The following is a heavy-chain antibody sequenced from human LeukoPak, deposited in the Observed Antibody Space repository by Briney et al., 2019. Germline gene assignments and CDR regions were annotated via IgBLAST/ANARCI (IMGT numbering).Heavy chain of an antibody. J-gene: IGHJ6*04. CDR3: ARGYCSRTSCYLEYFYGMDV. V-gene: IGHV3-72*01. Sequence: GGSLRLSCATSGFTFSDHYMDWVRQAPGKGLEWVGRSRNKANSYTTEYAASVKGRFTISRDDSKNSLYLQMNSLKTEDTAVYYCARGYCSRTSCYLEYFYGMDVWGKGTMVTVSS. CDR1: GFTFSDHY. D-gene: IGHD2-2*01. CDR2: SRNKANSYTT.